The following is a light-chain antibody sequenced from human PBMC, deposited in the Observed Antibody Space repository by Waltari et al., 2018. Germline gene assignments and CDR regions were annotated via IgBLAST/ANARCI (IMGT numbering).Light chain of an antibody. V-gene: IGLV2-18*02. J-gene: IGLJ3*02. CDR3: NSFTTSTTWV. CDR1: SNDVGSYKR. Sequence: QSALTQPPSVSGSPGQSVTISCTGTSNDVGSYKRVSWYQQPPGTAPKPMIYEVSNQPSGVPDRFSGSKSGNTASLTISGLQPEDEADYYCNSFTTSTTWVFGGGTRVTVL. CDR2: EVS.